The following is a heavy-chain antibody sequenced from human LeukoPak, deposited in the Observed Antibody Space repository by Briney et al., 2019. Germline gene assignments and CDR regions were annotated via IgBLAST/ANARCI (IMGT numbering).Heavy chain of an antibody. J-gene: IGHJ6*02. CDR2: VSGSGGST. Sequence: GGSLRLSCAASGFAFSSYAMSWVRQAPGKGLEWVSAVSGSGGSTYYADSVKGRFTISRDNSKNTLYLQMNSLRAEDTAVYYCAKPARGYYYYGMDVWGQGTTVTVSS. CDR1: GFAFSSYA. V-gene: IGHV3-23*01. D-gene: IGHD3-10*01. CDR3: AKPARGYYYYGMDV.